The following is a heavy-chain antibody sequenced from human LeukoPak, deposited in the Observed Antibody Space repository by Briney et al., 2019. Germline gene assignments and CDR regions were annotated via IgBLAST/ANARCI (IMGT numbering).Heavy chain of an antibody. CDR3: ARDWWIAVAVSNWFDP. V-gene: IGHV1-2*02. J-gene: IGHJ5*02. CDR2: INPNSGGT. D-gene: IGHD6-19*01. Sequence: GASVKVSCKASGYTFTGYYMHWMRQAPGQGLEWMGWINPNSGGTNYAQKFQGRVTMTRDTSISTAYMELSRLRSDDTAVYYCARDWWIAVAVSNWFDPWGQGTLVTVSS. CDR1: GYTFTGYY.